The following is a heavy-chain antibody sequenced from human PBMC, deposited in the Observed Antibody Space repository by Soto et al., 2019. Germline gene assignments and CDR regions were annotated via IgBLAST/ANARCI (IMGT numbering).Heavy chain of an antibody. D-gene: IGHD4-17*01. CDR1: GYTFTSYA. CDR2: INAGNGNT. Sequence: QVQLVQSGAEEKKPGASVKVSCKASGYTFTSYAMHWVRQAPGQRLEWMGWINAGNGNTKYSQKFQGRVTITRDTSASTAYMELRSLRSEDTAVYYCASHDYGDYYYYYGMDVWGQGTTVTVSS. V-gene: IGHV1-3*05. CDR3: ASHDYGDYYYYYGMDV. J-gene: IGHJ6*02.